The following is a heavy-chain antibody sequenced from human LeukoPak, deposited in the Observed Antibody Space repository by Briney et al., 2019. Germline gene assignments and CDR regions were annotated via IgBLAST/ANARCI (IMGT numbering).Heavy chain of an antibody. Sequence: SETLSLTCTVSGGSISSGGYYWSWIRQHPGKGLEWIGYIYYSGSTYYNPSLKSRVTISVDTSKNQFSLKLSSVTAADTAVYYCARDPGIAAAGTSGAFDIWGQGTMVTVSS. CDR3: ARDPGIAAAGTSGAFDI. D-gene: IGHD6-13*01. V-gene: IGHV4-31*03. J-gene: IGHJ3*02. CDR2: IYYSGST. CDR1: GGSISSGGYY.